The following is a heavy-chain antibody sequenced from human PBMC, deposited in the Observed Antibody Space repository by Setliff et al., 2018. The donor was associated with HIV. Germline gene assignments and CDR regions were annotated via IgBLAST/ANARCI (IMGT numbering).Heavy chain of an antibody. CDR3: ARESNTYYYESSGYYYDY. Sequence: ASVKVSCKASGYTFTSYAMHWVRQAPGQRLEWMGWINAGNGNTKYSQKFQGRVTITRDTSASTAYMELSSLRSEDTAVYYCARESNTYYYESSGYYYDYWGQGTLVTVSS. D-gene: IGHD3-22*01. CDR2: INAGNGNT. V-gene: IGHV1-3*01. CDR1: GYTFTSYA. J-gene: IGHJ4*02.